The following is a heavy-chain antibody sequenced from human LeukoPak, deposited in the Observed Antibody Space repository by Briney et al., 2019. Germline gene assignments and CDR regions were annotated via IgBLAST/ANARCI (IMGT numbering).Heavy chain of an antibody. D-gene: IGHD4-17*01. Sequence: GGCLRLSCTASGFTFSSYSMSWVRQGPGTGLEWVSAISGSGDTTFYADSVKGRFTISRDNSKKTLYLQVNSLRAEDTAVYFCAKELTTERTPGVDSWGQGTLVTVSS. CDR1: GFTFSSYS. CDR2: ISGSGDTT. J-gene: IGHJ4*02. V-gene: IGHV3-23*01. CDR3: AKELTTERTPGVDS.